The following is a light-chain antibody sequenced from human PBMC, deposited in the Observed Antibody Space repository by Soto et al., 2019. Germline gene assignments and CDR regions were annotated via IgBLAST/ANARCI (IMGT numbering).Light chain of an antibody. Sequence: EIVLTQSPGTLSLSPGERATLSCRARQSVSSSYLAWYQQKPGQAPRLLIYGASSRATGIPDRFSGSGSGKDFTLNISRLETEDFAVYYCQQYGSSPPLITFGQGTQLEI. CDR2: GAS. V-gene: IGKV3-20*01. J-gene: IGKJ5*01. CDR3: QQYGSSPPLIT. CDR1: QSVSSSY.